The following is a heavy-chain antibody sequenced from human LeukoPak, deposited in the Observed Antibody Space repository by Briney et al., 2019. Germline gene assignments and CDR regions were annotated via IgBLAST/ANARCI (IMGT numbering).Heavy chain of an antibody. Sequence: GGSLRLSCAASGFTFSSYWMHWVRQAPGEGLVWVSRINSDGSSTTYADSVKDRFTISRDNAKNTLYLQMDSLRAEDTAVYYCARALTPVVTPYFDYWGQGTLVTVSS. CDR3: ARALTPVVTPYFDY. CDR2: INSDGSST. V-gene: IGHV3-74*01. J-gene: IGHJ4*02. CDR1: GFTFSSYW. D-gene: IGHD4-23*01.